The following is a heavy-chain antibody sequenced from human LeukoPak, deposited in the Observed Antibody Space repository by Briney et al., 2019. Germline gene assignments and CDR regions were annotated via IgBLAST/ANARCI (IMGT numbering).Heavy chain of an antibody. J-gene: IGHJ4*02. CDR3: ARDYTAMVRPDY. CDR1: GFTFNNYA. Sequence: GGSLRLSCAASGFTFNNYAMSWVRQAPGKGLECVSGISGSGGSTYYADSVKGRFTISRDNSKNTLYLQMNSLRAEDTAVYYCARDYTAMVRPDYWGQGTLVTVSS. CDR2: ISGSGGST. V-gene: IGHV3-23*01. D-gene: IGHD5-18*01.